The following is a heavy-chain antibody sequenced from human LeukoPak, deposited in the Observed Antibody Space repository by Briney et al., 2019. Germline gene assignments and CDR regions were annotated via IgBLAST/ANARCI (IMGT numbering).Heavy chain of an antibody. V-gene: IGHV2-70*11. D-gene: IGHD7-27*01. CDR3: ARTPQYTLGYFDY. J-gene: IGHJ4*02. Sequence: ESGPTLVNPTQTLTLTCTFSGFSLSASGMFVSWIRQPPGKALEWLARIDWDDHKYYNTSLKTRLTISQDTSKNQVVLTMTNVDPVDTASYYCARTPQYTLGYFDYWGQGTLVTVSS. CDR2: IDWDDHK. CDR1: GFSLSASGMF.